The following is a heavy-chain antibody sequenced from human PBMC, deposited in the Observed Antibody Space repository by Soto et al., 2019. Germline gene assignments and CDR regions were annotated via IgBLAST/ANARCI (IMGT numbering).Heavy chain of an antibody. CDR2: ISYDGSNK. D-gene: IGHD5-18*01. Sequence: GSLRLSCAASGFTFSSYGMHWVRQAPGKGLEWVAVISYDGSNKYYADSVKGRFTISRDNSKNTLYLQMNSLRAEDTAVYYCAKDGARIQLWSHYYYYYGMDVWGQGTTVTVSS. J-gene: IGHJ6*02. CDR1: GFTFSSYG. CDR3: AKDGARIQLWSHYYYYYGMDV. V-gene: IGHV3-30*18.